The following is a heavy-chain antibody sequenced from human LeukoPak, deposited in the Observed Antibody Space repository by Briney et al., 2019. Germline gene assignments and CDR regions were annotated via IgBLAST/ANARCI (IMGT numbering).Heavy chain of an antibody. CDR3: AKAGYSNWFDP. CDR1: GFTFDDYA. V-gene: IGHV3-9*01. CDR2: ISWNSGSI. Sequence: GRSLRLSCAASGFTFDDYAMHWVRQAPGKGLEWVSGISWNSGSIGYADSVKGRFTISRDNAKNSLYLQMNSLRAEDTALYYCAKAGYSNWFDPWGQGTLVTVSS. D-gene: IGHD6-13*01. J-gene: IGHJ5*02.